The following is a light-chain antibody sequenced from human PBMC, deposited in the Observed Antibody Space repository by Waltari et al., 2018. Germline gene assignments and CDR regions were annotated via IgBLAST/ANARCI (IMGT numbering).Light chain of an antibody. V-gene: IGKV4-1*01. J-gene: IGKJ2*01. CDR3: HQYYTTPYT. CDR1: QSILYSSNHKNY. Sequence: DIVMTQSPDSLAVSLGGRATFNCKSSQSILYSSNHKNYLAWYQQKPGQPPKLLIYWASTRESGVPDRFSGSGSGTDFTLTISSLQAEDVAVYYCHQYYTTPYTFGQGTKLEIK. CDR2: WAS.